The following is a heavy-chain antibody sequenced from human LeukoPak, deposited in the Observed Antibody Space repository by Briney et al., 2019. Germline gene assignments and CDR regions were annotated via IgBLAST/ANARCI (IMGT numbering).Heavy chain of an antibody. V-gene: IGHV3-7*01. CDR1: GFTFSRYW. CDR2: IREDGSEK. Sequence: GGSLRLSCAASGFTFSRYWMNWVRQAPGKGLEWVANIREDGSEKYYVDSVKGRFTISRDNTKNLLYLEMGSLRAEDTAVYYCGVVYWGQGTLVTVSS. J-gene: IGHJ4*02. CDR3: GVVY.